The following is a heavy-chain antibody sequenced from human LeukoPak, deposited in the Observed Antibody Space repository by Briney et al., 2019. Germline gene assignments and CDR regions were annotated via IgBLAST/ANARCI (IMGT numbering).Heavy chain of an antibody. V-gene: IGHV4-39*01. J-gene: IGHJ6*02. CDR1: GGSISSSSYY. Sequence: SETLSLTCTVSGGSISSSSYYWGWIRQPPGKGLEWIGSIYYSGSTYYNPSLKSRVTISVDTSKNQFSLKLSSVTAADTAVYYCARGDFWSGYYPYYYGTDVWGQGTTVTVSS. D-gene: IGHD3-3*01. CDR2: IYYSGST. CDR3: ARGDFWSGYYPYYYGTDV.